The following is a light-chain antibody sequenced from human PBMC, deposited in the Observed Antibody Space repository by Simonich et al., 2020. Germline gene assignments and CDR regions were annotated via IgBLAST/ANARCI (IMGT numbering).Light chain of an antibody. Sequence: DIQMTQSPSSVSASVGDRVTITSRASQGISNLLGWYPQKPGKAPKLLLYAASSLQSGVPSRFSGSGSGTDFTLTISSLQPEDFATYYCQQANSFPQTFGQGTKLEIK. CDR3: QQANSFPQT. V-gene: IGKV1-12*01. CDR1: QGISNL. CDR2: AAS. J-gene: IGKJ2*01.